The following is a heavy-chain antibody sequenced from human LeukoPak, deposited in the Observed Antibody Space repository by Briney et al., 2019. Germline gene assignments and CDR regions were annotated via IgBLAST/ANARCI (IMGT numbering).Heavy chain of an antibody. CDR3: ASRGSGIPQDDAFDI. Sequence: GGSLRLSCAASGFTFSSYSMSWVRQAPGKGLEWVSSISSSSSYIYYADSVKGRFTISRDNAKNSLYLQMNSLRAEDTAVYYCASRGSGIPQDDAFDIWGQGTMVTVSS. J-gene: IGHJ3*02. D-gene: IGHD2-2*02. CDR1: GFTFSSYS. V-gene: IGHV3-21*01. CDR2: ISSSSSYI.